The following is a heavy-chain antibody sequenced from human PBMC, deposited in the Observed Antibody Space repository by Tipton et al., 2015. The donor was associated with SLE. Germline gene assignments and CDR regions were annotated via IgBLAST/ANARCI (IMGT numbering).Heavy chain of an antibody. CDR3: ARKGELYYYFGHYFDY. CDR2: INDSGST. Sequence: TLSLTCAVYGGSFSGYYWGWIRQPPGKGLEWIGDINDSGSTNYNPYLKSRVTISSDVSKNQFSLKLSSVTAADTAVDYCARKGELYYYFGHYFDYWGQGTLVTVSS. J-gene: IGHJ4*02. V-gene: IGHV4-34*01. D-gene: IGHD2-8*01. CDR1: GGSFSGYY.